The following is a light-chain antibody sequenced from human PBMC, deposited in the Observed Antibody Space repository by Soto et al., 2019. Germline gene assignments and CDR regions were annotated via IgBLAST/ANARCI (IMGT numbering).Light chain of an antibody. CDR3: QVWDRNNNDVL. Sequence: SYELTQPPSVSVAPGQTAMLTCGGIDIGSKTVHWYQQRPGQAPVLVVFDDRYRPSGIPERFSGSNSGSTATLTIGRVEAGDEADYYCQVWDRNNNDVLFGGGTKLTVL. J-gene: IGLJ3*02. V-gene: IGLV3-21*02. CDR2: DDR. CDR1: DIGSKT.